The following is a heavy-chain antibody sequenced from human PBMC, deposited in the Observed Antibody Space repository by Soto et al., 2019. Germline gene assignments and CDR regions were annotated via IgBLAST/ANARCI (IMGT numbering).Heavy chain of an antibody. CDR3: SRLYCSSSTCDSWFDP. Sequence: GESLKISCTGFGYTFTTFWISWVRQIPGRGLEWMGRIDPRDSYTKYSPSFEGHVTISADKSNRTAYLQWGSLKASDTAMYDCSRLYCSSSTCDSWFDPWGQGTLVTVSS. CDR1: GYTFTTFW. CDR2: IDPRDSYT. V-gene: IGHV5-10-1*01. J-gene: IGHJ5*02. D-gene: IGHD2-2*01.